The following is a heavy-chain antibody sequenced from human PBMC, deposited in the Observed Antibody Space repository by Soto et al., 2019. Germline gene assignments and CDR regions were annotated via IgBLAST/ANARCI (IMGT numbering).Heavy chain of an antibody. CDR1: GYTFTSYG. D-gene: IGHD2-15*01. V-gene: IGHV1-18*01. CDR2: ISAYNGNT. J-gene: IGHJ3*02. CDR3: ASVMVVAATKNQGPHDAFDI. Sequence: ASVKVSCKASGYTFTSYGISWVRQAPGQGLEWMGWISAYNGNTNYAQKLQGRVTMTTDTSTSTAYMELRSLRSDDTAVYYCASVMVVAATKNQGPHDAFDIWGQGTMVTVSS.